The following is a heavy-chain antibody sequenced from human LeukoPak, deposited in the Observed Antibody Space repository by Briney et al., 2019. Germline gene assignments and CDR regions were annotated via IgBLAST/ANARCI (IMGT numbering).Heavy chain of an antibody. V-gene: IGHV3-33*01. Sequence: GGSLRLSCAASGFTFNTYGMNWVRQAPGKGLEWVAIIWYDGGIKYYEDSVKGRFTISRDNAKNSLFLQMNSLRAEDTAVYYCTRGGHRHFDPWGQGTLVTVSS. D-gene: IGHD2-15*01. CDR3: TRGGHRHFDP. J-gene: IGHJ5*02. CDR1: GFTFNTYG. CDR2: IWYDGGIK.